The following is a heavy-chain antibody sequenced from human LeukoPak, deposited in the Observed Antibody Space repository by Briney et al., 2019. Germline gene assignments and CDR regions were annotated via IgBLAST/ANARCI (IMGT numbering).Heavy chain of an antibody. CDR3: TRVQAGRAGLMDV. Sequence: GGSLRLSCAASGFTLSSYWMHWVRHAPGEGLVWVSRIDPDGSTTNYADSVKGRFTTSRDNAKNTLYLQMNSLRAEDTALYYCTRVQAGRAGLMDVWGRGTTVTVSS. V-gene: IGHV3-74*01. CDR2: IDPDGSTT. CDR1: GFTLSSYW. D-gene: IGHD6-13*01. J-gene: IGHJ6*02.